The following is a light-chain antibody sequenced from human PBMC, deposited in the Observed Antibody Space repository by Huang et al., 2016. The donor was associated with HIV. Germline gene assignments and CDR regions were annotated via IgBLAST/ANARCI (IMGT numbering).Light chain of an antibody. J-gene: IGKJ4*01. CDR2: AAS. V-gene: IGKV1-9*01. Sequence: IQLTQSPSSLSAFVGDKITILCRASQGISSYLAWYQQKPGQAPKLLIYAASTLQSGVPARFSGSGSGTDFTLTISSLQPEDFATYYCQQLNSYPLTFGGGTKVEIK. CDR3: QQLNSYPLT. CDR1: QGISSY.